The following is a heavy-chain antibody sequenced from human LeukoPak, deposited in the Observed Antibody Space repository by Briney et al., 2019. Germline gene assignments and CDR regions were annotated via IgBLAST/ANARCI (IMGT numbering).Heavy chain of an antibody. CDR2: IGAGGSDT. CDR1: EFTFSSYP. D-gene: IGHD2-15*01. Sequence: GGSLRLSCAASEFTFSSYPMGWVRQAPGKGLEWVSAIGAGGSDTYYAHSVKGRFTISRDNSKNTLYLQMNGLRAEDTALYYCAKGRYCTGGTCTLFHYWGQGTLVTVSS. J-gene: IGHJ4*02. CDR3: AKGRYCTGGTCTLFHY. V-gene: IGHV3-23*01.